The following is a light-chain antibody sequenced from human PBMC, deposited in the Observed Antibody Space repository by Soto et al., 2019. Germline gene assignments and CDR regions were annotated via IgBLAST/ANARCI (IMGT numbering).Light chain of an antibody. CDR2: VAS. V-gene: IGKV3-15*01. J-gene: IGKJ1*01. CDR3: QQYNNWPRGT. Sequence: EIVLTQSPATLSVSPGERATLSCRASQSVSSNLAWYQQKSGQAPRLLIYVASTRATGVPARFSGSGSGREFTLTISSLQSEDFAVYYCQQYNNWPRGTFGQGTKVDIK. CDR1: QSVSSN.